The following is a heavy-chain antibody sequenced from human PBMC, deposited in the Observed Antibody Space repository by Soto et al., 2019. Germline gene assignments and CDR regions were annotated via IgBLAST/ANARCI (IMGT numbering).Heavy chain of an antibody. D-gene: IGHD6-19*01. CDR2: LYYTGST. J-gene: IGHJ4*02. CDR3: ARGFAIGWYTYFFDL. V-gene: IGHV4-59*08. CDR1: GASISGYH. Sequence: QVQLQESGPGLVKPSETLSLTCTVSGASISGYHWGWIRQPPGKGLEWIGYLYYTGSTHYNPSLTSRVTXPXAXSXXHFSLKLTAWTAADTAVYYCARGFAIGWYTYFFDLWGQGPLVTVSS.